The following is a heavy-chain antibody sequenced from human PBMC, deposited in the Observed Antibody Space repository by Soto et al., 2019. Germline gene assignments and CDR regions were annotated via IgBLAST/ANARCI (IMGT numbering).Heavy chain of an antibody. CDR1: GFMFAGSW. Sequence: EVQLVESGGTLVQPGGSLRLSCVASGFMFAGSWMTWVRQAPGKGLEWVANIRHDGSEKRYVDSVKGRCTISRDNAKSSLYLQIDSLRADDTAVYFCARDPYDGIFGAFDIWGQGTMVVVSS. D-gene: IGHD3-3*01. J-gene: IGHJ3*02. V-gene: IGHV3-7*05. CDR2: IRHDGSEK. CDR3: ARDPYDGIFGAFDI.